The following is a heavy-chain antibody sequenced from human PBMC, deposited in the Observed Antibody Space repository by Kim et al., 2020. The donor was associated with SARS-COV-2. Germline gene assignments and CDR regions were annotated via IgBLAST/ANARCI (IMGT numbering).Heavy chain of an antibody. Sequence: GGSLRLSCAASGFTFSGYAIHWVRQAPGKGLEWVGRIRAKAYSYATAYAASVKGRFTVSRDDSKNTAYLQMNSLETEDTAVYYCTRPDISTSYHHGMDVWSQGSTVTV. D-gene: IGHD2-2*01. CDR2: IRAKAYSYAT. CDR3: TRPDISTSYHHGMDV. V-gene: IGHV3-73*01. J-gene: IGHJ6*02. CDR1: GFTFSGYA.